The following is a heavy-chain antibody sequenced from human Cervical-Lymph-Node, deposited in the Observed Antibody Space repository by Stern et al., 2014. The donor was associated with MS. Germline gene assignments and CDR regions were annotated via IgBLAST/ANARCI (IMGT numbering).Heavy chain of an antibody. V-gene: IGHV1-2*02. CDR1: GYTFTDYY. CDR2: INPRSGAT. Sequence: QVQLVESGAEVKKPGASVKVSCKASGYTFTDYYMHWVRQAPGQGLEWMGGINPRSGATKYAQKFQGRVTMTGDTSISTAYMDLSGLISDDTAVYFCARDWGYCASTSCACDIWGQGTVVTVS. CDR3: ARDWGYCASTSCACDI. D-gene: IGHD2-2*01. J-gene: IGHJ3*02.